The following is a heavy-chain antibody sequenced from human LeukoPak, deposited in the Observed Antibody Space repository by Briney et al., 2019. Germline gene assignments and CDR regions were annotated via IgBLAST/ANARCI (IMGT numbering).Heavy chain of an antibody. CDR1: GGSISSYY. J-gene: IGHJ3*02. Sequence: SETLSLTCNVSGGSISSYYWSWIRQPPGKGLEWIGYIYYSGSTNYNPSLKSRVTISVDTSKNQFSLKLSSVTAADTAVYYCARVFYYDRFLTHAFDIWGQGTMVTVSS. CDR2: IYYSGST. CDR3: ARVFYYDRFLTHAFDI. V-gene: IGHV4-59*13. D-gene: IGHD3-22*01.